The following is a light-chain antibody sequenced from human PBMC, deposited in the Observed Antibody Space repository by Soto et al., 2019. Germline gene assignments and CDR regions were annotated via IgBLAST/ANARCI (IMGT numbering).Light chain of an antibody. Sequence: QSVLTQPPSASGTPGQRVTISCSGSRSNIGSNSVNWYHQLPGTAPKLLISSNDQRPSGVPDRFSGSMSGTSASLAISGLQSEDEGHYYCSAWDDSLNGPVFGGGTKLTVL. CDR3: SAWDDSLNGPV. V-gene: IGLV1-44*01. J-gene: IGLJ2*01. CDR2: SND. CDR1: RSNIGSNS.